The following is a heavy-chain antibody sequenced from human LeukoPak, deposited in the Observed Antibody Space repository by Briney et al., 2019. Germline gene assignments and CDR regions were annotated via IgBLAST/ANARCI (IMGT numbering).Heavy chain of an antibody. CDR2: ISGSSSTM. CDR1: GFTFSIYS. J-gene: IGHJ4*02. CDR3: ARAEINSFDY. V-gene: IGHV3-48*01. D-gene: IGHD3-16*01. Sequence: GSLRLSCAASGFTFSIYSMNWVHQAPGKGLEWVSYISGSSSTMYYADSVKGRFTVSRDNAKNSLYLQMNSLRAEDMAVYYCARAEINSFDYWGQGTLVTVSS.